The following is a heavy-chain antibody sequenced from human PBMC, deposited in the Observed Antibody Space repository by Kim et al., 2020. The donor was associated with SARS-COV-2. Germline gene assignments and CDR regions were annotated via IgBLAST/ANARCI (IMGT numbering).Heavy chain of an antibody. D-gene: IGHD2-2*01. V-gene: IGHV5-51*01. CDR2: IYAGASDT. CDR3: TRQFTRSQAATE. Sequence: GESLKISCKCSGYFFANFWIAWVRQMPGKVLAWVWIIYAGASDTRYRHSFEGQVTLSADTSIDTAYLQCHSLKASDTAQYFCTRQFTRSQAATEWGQGTLVTGSS. J-gene: IGHJ4*02. CDR1: GYFFANFW.